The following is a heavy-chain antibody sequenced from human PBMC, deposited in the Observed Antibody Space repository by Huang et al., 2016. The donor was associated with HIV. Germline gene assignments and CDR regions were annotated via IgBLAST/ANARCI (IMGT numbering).Heavy chain of an antibody. CDR1: GGSLSDYY. CDR3: ARPRMTATASDSTWSFFDS. V-gene: IGHV4-34*02. CDR2: VNHRGLS. D-gene: IGHD2-21*02. Sequence: QVQLQQWGAGLLKLSGVLSLKCAVYGGSLSDYYWTWIRQSPGKGLDGIGEVNHRGLSTYNPSLRSRVTMSVDMSKNQFSLDLTSLTVADTAVYYCARPRMTATASDSTWSFFDSWGQGTLVIVSS. J-gene: IGHJ4*02.